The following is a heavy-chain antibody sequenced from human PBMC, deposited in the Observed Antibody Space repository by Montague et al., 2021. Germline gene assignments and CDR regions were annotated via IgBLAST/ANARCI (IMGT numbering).Heavy chain of an antibody. CDR3: ARNLASAAPGAFDI. Sequence: SLRLSCAASGFSFSSYWMHWVRQAPGKGLLWVSRITLDGSSTTFADSVKGRFTTSRDNAKATLYLQMNSLRVEDTAVYYCARNLASAAPGAFDIWGHGTTVTVSS. V-gene: IGHV3-74*01. CDR2: ITLDGSST. CDR1: GFSFSSYW. D-gene: IGHD6-13*01. J-gene: IGHJ3*02.